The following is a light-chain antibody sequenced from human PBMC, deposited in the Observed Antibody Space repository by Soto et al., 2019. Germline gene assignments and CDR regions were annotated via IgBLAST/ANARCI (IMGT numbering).Light chain of an antibody. V-gene: IGKV3-15*01. J-gene: IGKJ2*01. CDR3: QQYNNWPHT. CDR1: QSVSSK. CDR2: GVS. Sequence: EIVMTQSPATLSVSPGERATLSCRASQSVSSKLAWFQQKPGQAPSLLIYGVSTRATGVPVRFSGSGSGTEFTLTINSLQPEDFGVYYCQQYNNWPHTFGQGTKVDIK.